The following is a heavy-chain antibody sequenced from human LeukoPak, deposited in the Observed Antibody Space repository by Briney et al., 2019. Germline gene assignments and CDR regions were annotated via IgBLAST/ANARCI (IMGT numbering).Heavy chain of an antibody. J-gene: IGHJ4*02. CDR1: GFTFSSYA. CDR3: AKDPRVATIEIFDY. V-gene: IGHV3-23*01. Sequence: GGSLRLSCAASGFTFSSYAMSWVRQAPGKGLEWVSAISGSAGITYYADSVKGRFTISRDNSKNTLYLQMNSLRADDTAVYYCAKDPRVATIEIFDYWGQGTLVTVSS. D-gene: IGHD5-12*01. CDR2: ISGSAGIT.